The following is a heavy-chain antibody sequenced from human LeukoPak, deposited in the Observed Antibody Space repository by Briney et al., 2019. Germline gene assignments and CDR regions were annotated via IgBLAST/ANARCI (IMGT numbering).Heavy chain of an antibody. CDR1: GFTVSSNY. CDR2: IYSGGST. Sequence: GGSLRLSCAASGFTVSSNYMSWVRQAPGKGLEWVSVIYSGGSTYYADSVKGRFTISRDNSKNTLYLQMNSLRAEDTAVYYCARGSRFGVVFHCDYWGQGTLVTVSS. CDR3: ARGSRFGVVFHCDY. D-gene: IGHD3-10*01. J-gene: IGHJ4*02. V-gene: IGHV3-66*01.